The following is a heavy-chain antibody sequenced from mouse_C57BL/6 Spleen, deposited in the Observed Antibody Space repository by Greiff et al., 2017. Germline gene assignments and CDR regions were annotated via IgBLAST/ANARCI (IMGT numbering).Heavy chain of an antibody. V-gene: IGHV1-75*01. D-gene: IGHD1-1*01. CDR2: IFPGSGST. J-gene: IGHJ2*01. CDR3: ARRDGSSYDDYFDY. CDR1: GYTFTDYY. Sequence: QVQLQQSGPELVKPGASVKISCKASGYTFTDYYINWVKQRPGQGLEWIGWIFPGSGSTYYNEKFKGKATLTVDKSSSTAYMLLSSLTSEDSAVXFCARRDGSSYDDYFDYWGEGTTLTVSS.